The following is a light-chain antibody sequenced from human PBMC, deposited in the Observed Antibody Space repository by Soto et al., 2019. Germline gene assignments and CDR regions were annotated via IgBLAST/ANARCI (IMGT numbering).Light chain of an antibody. CDR3: QQYNSYSWT. J-gene: IGKJ1*01. CDR2: KAS. Sequence: DIQMTQSPSTRSASVGDRVTITCRASQSISSWLAWYRQKPGKAPKLLIYKASSLDSGVPSMFSGSGSGTEFTLTISSLQPDDFETYYCQQYNSYSWTFGQGTKVDI. CDR1: QSISSW. V-gene: IGKV1-5*03.